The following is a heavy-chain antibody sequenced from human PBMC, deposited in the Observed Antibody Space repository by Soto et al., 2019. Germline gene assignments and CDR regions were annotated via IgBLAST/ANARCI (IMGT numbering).Heavy chain of an antibody. J-gene: IGHJ4*02. V-gene: IGHV3-23*01. Sequence: EVQLLESGGGLVQPGGSLRLSCAASGFTFSSYAMSWVRQAPGKGLEWVSAISGSGGSTYYADSVKGRFTISRDNSKNTLCLQMKSLRAKDTAVYYCAGRHAVMVGGVRGGAFDYWGQGTLVTVSS. D-gene: IGHD3-10*01. CDR1: GFTFSSYA. CDR2: ISGSGGST. CDR3: AGRHAVMVGGVRGGAFDY.